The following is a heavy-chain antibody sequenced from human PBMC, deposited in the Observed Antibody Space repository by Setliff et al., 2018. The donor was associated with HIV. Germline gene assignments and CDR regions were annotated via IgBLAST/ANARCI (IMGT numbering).Heavy chain of an antibody. J-gene: IGHJ4*02. Sequence: PSEILSLTCTVSGGSISSGSYYWSWIRQPAGKGLEWIGHIYTSGSTNYNPSLKSRVTISVDTSKNQFSLKLSSVTAADTAVYYCASFGGTFTGRSDFDYWGQGTLVTVSS. V-gene: IGHV4-61*09. CDR3: ASFGGTFTGRSDFDY. CDR1: GGSISSGSYY. D-gene: IGHD3-16*01. CDR2: IYTSGST.